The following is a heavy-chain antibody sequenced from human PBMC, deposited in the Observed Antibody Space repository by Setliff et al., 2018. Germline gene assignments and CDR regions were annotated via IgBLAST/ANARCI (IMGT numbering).Heavy chain of an antibody. CDR3: ARDGYGDDWNTFVDVYYYYMDV. D-gene: IGHD5-18*01. CDR1: GGSFSGYY. CDR2: IIHSGST. J-gene: IGHJ6*03. V-gene: IGHV4-34*12. Sequence: SETLSLTCAVYGGSFSGYYWSWIRQPPGKRLEWIGEIIHSGSTNYNPSLKSRVTISMDTSKNQFSLNLSSVTAADTAVYYCARDGYGDDWNTFVDVYYYYMDVWGKGTTVTVSS.